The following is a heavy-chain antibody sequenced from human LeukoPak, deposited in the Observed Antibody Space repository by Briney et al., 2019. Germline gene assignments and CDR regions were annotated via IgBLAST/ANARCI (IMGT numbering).Heavy chain of an antibody. CDR2: INHSGGT. J-gene: IGHJ4*02. CDR3: ARLWFGELPSFDY. D-gene: IGHD3-10*01. Sequence: PSETLSLTCAVYGGSFSGYSWNWIRQPPVKGLEWIGEINHSGGTNYNPSLKSRVTISVDTSKKQFSLKLSSVTAADTAVYYCARLWFGELPSFDYWGQGTLVTVSS. V-gene: IGHV4-34*01. CDR1: GGSFSGYS.